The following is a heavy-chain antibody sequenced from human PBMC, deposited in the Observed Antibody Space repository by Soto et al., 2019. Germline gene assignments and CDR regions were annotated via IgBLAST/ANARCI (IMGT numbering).Heavy chain of an antibody. V-gene: IGHV4-59*08. CDR2: IYYSGST. Sequence: SDTLSLTCTVSGSSISSYYWSWLRQPPGKGLEWIGYIYYSGSTNYNPSLKSRVTISVDTSKNQFSLKLSSVTAADTAVYYCARRWGRTFDYWGQGTLVTVSS. CDR3: ARRWGRTFDY. J-gene: IGHJ4*02. CDR1: GSSISSYY. D-gene: IGHD7-27*01.